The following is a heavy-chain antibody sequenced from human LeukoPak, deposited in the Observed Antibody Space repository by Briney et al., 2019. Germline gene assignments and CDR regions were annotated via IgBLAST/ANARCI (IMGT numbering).Heavy chain of an antibody. V-gene: IGHV1-69*05. J-gene: IGHJ4*02. CDR2: SVPIFGTA. CDR3: ASPSPAVYSYGYFDY. CDR1: GGTFSSYA. Sequence: SVKASCKASGGTFSSYAISWVPQAPGQGLEWMGGSVPIFGTATYAQKFQGRVTITTDESTSTAYMELSSLRSEDTAVYYCASPSPAVYSYGYFDYWAREPWSPSPQ. D-gene: IGHD5-18*01.